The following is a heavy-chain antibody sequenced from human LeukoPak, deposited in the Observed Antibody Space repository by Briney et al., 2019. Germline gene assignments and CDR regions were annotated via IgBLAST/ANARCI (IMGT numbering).Heavy chain of an antibody. J-gene: IGHJ4*02. CDR1: GFTFSDYY. CDR2: ISSSGSTI. D-gene: IGHD1-1*01. V-gene: IGHV3-11*01. Sequence: GGSLRLSCAASGFTFSDYYMSWIRQAPGKGLEWVPYISSSGSTIYYADSVKGRFTISRDNSKNTVYLQMNSLRAEDTAVYHCAKYTQTGDSFDYWGQGTLVAVSS. CDR3: AKYTQTGDSFDY.